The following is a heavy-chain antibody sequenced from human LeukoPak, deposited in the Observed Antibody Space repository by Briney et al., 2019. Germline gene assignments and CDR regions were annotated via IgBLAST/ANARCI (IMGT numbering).Heavy chain of an antibody. V-gene: IGHV4-30-4*01. J-gene: IGHJ4*02. Sequence: PSETLSLTCAVYGGSFSGYYWSWIRQPPGKGLEWIGYVYYSGGAYYNPSLKSRVTISVDTSKNEFSLKLSSVTAADTAVYYCARDPIYGDSPFDYWGQGTLVTVSS. CDR1: GGSFSGYY. D-gene: IGHD4-17*01. CDR3: ARDPIYGDSPFDY. CDR2: VYYSGGA.